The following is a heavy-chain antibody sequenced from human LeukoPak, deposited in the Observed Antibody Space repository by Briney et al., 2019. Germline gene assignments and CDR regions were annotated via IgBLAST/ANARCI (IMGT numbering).Heavy chain of an antibody. CDR3: AKDAAAAGTYYYYYYMDV. V-gene: IGHV3-30*18. J-gene: IGHJ6*03. Sequence: GGSLRLSCAASGFTFSTYGMHWVRQAPGKGLEWVAVISYDGSNKYYADSVKGRFTISRDNSKNTLYLQMNSLRAEDTAVYYCAKDAAAAGTYYYYYYMDVWGKGTTVTVSS. D-gene: IGHD6-13*01. CDR2: ISYDGSNK. CDR1: GFTFSTYG.